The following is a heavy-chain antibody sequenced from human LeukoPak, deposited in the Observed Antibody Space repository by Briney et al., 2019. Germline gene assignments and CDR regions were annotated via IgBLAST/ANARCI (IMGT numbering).Heavy chain of an antibody. Sequence: ASVKVSCKASGYTFTSYDINWVRQATGQGLEWMGWMNPNSGNTGYAQKFQGRVTMTRNTSISTAYMELSSLRSEDTAVYYCAMFSSSWDPPFDYWGQGTLVTVSS. J-gene: IGHJ4*02. D-gene: IGHD6-13*01. V-gene: IGHV1-8*01. CDR3: AMFSSSWDPPFDY. CDR1: GYTFTSYD. CDR2: MNPNSGNT.